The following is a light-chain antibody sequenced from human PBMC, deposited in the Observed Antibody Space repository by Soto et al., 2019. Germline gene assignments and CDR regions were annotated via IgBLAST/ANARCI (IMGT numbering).Light chain of an antibody. V-gene: IGKV1-5*03. CDR3: QRYSSYSEA. CDR1: QTISSW. CDR2: KAS. J-gene: IGKJ1*01. Sequence: DIQMTQSPSTLSGSVGDRVTITCRASQTISSWLAWYQQKPGKAPKLLIYKASTLKSGVPSRFSGSGSGTEFTLTISSLQPDDFATYYCQRYSSYSEAIGQVTKVELK.